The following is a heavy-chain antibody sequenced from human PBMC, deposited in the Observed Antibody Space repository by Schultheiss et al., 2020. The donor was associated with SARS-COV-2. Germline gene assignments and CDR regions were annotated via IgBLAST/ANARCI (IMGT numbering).Heavy chain of an antibody. CDR1: GFTFSSYA. Sequence: GESLKISCAASGFTFSSYAMSWVRQAPGKGLEWVSAISGSGGSTYYADSVKGRFTISRDNSKNTLYLQMNSLRAEDTAVYYCARDVRSAWGYYYYGMDVWGQGTTVTVSS. D-gene: IGHD3-10*02. J-gene: IGHJ6*02. CDR2: ISGSGGST. V-gene: IGHV3-23*01. CDR3: ARDVRSAWGYYYYGMDV.